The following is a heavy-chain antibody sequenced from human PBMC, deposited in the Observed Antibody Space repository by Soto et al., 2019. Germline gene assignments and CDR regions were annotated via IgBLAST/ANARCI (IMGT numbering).Heavy chain of an antibody. CDR2: INHSGST. Sequence: SETLSLTCAVYGGSFSGYYWSWIRQPPGKGLEWIGEINHSGSTNYNPSLKSRVTISVDTSKNQFSLKLGSVTAADTAVYYCARPRRIAARGGYYFDYWGQGTLVTVSS. CDR3: ARPRRIAARGGYYFDY. V-gene: IGHV4-34*01. CDR1: GGSFSGYY. J-gene: IGHJ4*02. D-gene: IGHD6-6*01.